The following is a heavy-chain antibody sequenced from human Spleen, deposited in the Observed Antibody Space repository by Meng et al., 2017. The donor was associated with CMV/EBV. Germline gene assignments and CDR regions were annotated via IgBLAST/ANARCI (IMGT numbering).Heavy chain of an antibody. J-gene: IGHJ4*02. Sequence: VPPEGAVPGVGKPHEALSLNSSGSGCALRRGYYYWSCIRQPPWKGLEWIGYIYYSGSTYYNPSLKSRVTISGDTSKNQFSLKLSSVTAADTAVYYCARGPNSFGYDSSGYYDYWGQGTLVTVSS. V-gene: IGHV4-30-4*08. CDR1: GCALRRGYYY. D-gene: IGHD3-22*01. CDR2: IYYSGST. CDR3: ARGPNSFGYDSSGYYDY.